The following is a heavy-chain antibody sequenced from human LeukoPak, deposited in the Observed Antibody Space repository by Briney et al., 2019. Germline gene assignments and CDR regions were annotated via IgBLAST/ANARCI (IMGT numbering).Heavy chain of an antibody. Sequence: GGALRLSGAASGFTFSSYPMSWVRPAPGKGLDGVSAISGSGGSTYYADPGKGRFTISRDNSKNTLYLQMNSLRAEDTAVYYCAKKEYPMVMYDAFDIWGQGTMVTVSS. J-gene: IGHJ3*02. D-gene: IGHD5-18*01. V-gene: IGHV3-23*01. CDR1: GFTFSSYP. CDR2: ISGSGGST. CDR3: AKKEYPMVMYDAFDI.